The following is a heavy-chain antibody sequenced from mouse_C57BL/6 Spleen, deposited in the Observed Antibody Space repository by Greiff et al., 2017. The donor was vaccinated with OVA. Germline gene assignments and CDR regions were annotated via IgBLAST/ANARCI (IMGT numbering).Heavy chain of an antibody. J-gene: IGHJ2*01. Sequence: QVQLQQPGAELVMPGASVKLSCKASGYTFTSYWMHWVKQRPGQGLEWIGEIDPSDSYTNYNQTFKGKSTLTVDKSSSTAYMQLSSLTSEASAVYYCARRLGQGDYFDYWGQGTTLTVSS. CDR1: GYTFTSYW. CDR2: IDPSDSYT. V-gene: IGHV1-69*01. D-gene: IGHD4-1*01. CDR3: ARRLGQGDYFDY.